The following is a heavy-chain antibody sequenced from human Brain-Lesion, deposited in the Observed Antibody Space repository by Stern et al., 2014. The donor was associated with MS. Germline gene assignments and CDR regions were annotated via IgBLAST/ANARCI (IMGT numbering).Heavy chain of an antibody. V-gene: IGHV3-66*02. CDR3: ARDRVTTVTTYYFDS. D-gene: IGHD4-17*01. CDR2: IYTSGKT. J-gene: IGHJ4*02. Sequence: MQLVQSGGGLVQPGGSLRLSCAASGFTVSNYYMSWVRQAPGQGLEWVSIIYTSGKTYYADSVRGRFVISRDKSKSTLYLQMDSLRPEDTAVYYCARDRVTTVTTYYFDSWGQGTRVTVSS. CDR1: GFTVSNYY.